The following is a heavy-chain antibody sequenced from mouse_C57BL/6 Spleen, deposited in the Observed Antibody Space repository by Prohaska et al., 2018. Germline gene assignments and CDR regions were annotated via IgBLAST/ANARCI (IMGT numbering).Heavy chain of an antibody. D-gene: IGHD1-2*01. CDR2: ISYDGSN. CDR1: GYSITSGYY. Sequence: LRCSVTGYSITSGYYWNWIRQFPGNKLEWMGYISYDGSNNYNPSLKNRISITRDTSKNQFFLKLNSVTTEDTATYYCARGATAGFDVWGTGTTVTVSS. CDR3: ARGATAGFDV. V-gene: IGHV3-6*01. J-gene: IGHJ1*03.